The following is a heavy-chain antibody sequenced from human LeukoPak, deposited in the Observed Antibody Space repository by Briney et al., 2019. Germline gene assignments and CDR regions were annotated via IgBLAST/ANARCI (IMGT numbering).Heavy chain of an antibody. D-gene: IGHD3-22*01. J-gene: IGHJ4*02. CDR3: AITPQIVVVSGNY. CDR2: ISYDGSNK. Sequence: GRSLRLSCAASGFTFSSYGMHWVRQAPGKGLEWVAVISYDGSNKYYADSVKGRFTISRDNSKNTLYLQMNSLRAEDTAVYYCAITPQIVVVSGNYWGQGTLVTVSS. CDR1: GFTFSSYG. V-gene: IGHV3-30*03.